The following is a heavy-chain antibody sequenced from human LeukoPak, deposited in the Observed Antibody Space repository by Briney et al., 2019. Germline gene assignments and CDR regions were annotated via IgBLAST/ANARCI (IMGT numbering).Heavy chain of an antibody. CDR1: GFTFSSYW. CDR2: INTDGRST. D-gene: IGHD1-26*01. Sequence: GGFLRLSCAASGFTFSSYWMHWVRQAPGKGLVWVSRINTDGRSTTYVDPVKGRFTITRDNAKNMVYLQMNSLRAEDTAVYYCARGGSYGDYWGQGTPVTVSS. V-gene: IGHV3-74*01. J-gene: IGHJ4*02. CDR3: ARGGSYGDY.